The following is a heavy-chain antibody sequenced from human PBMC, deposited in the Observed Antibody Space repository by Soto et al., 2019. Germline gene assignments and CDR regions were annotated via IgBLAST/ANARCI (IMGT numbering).Heavy chain of an antibody. CDR3: AKKGYYPSGKINLFDS. J-gene: IGHJ4*02. CDR2: VDHSGRT. V-gene: IGHV4-38-2*01. D-gene: IGHD3-10*01. CDR1: GYSINSDYY. Sequence: KPSETLSLTCAVSGYSINSDYYWGWIRQPPGKGLEWIGSVDHSGRTYYSPSLRSRLTIFIDTSKNQFSLRLTSVTAADTAMYFCAKKGYYPSGKINLFDSWGPGTLVTVSS.